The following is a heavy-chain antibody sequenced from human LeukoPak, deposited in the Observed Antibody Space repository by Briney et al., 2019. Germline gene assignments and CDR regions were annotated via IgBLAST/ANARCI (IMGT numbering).Heavy chain of an antibody. V-gene: IGHV4-59*08. Sequence: SETLSLTCTASGGSISGYYWSWIRQSPGKGLEWIRYISYSGSTNYNPSLKSRLTISADTSKNQFSLKLSSVTAADTAVYYCASSRRGGYYDSSGHYRFDYWGQGTLVTISS. CDR1: GGSISGYY. D-gene: IGHD3-22*01. CDR2: ISYSGST. CDR3: ASSRRGGYYDSSGHYRFDY. J-gene: IGHJ4*02.